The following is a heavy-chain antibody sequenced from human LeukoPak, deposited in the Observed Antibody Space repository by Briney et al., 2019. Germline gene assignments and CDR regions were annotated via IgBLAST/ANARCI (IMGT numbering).Heavy chain of an antibody. Sequence: TGRSLRLSCAASGFTFSSYGMHWVRQAPGKGLELVAVIWYDGSNKYYADSVKGRFTISRDNSKNTLYLQMNSLRAEDTAVYYCAKALAGTGLGYWGQGTLVTVSS. CDR2: IWYDGSNK. V-gene: IGHV3-33*06. J-gene: IGHJ4*02. D-gene: IGHD6-13*01. CDR1: GFTFSSYG. CDR3: AKALAGTGLGY.